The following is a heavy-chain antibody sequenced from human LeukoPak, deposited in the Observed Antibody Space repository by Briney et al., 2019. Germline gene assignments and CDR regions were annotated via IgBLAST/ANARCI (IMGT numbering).Heavy chain of an antibody. J-gene: IGHJ6*03. CDR3: AKGAIASGDMDV. CDR1: GFSFDDYT. D-gene: IGHD2-15*01. Sequence: GGSLRLSCAASGFSFDDYTMHWVRQAPGKGLEWVSLISWDGGSTYYVDSVKGRFTISRDNSKNSLYLQMNSLRTEDTALYYCAKGAIASGDMDVWGKGTTVTVSS. V-gene: IGHV3-43*01. CDR2: ISWDGGST.